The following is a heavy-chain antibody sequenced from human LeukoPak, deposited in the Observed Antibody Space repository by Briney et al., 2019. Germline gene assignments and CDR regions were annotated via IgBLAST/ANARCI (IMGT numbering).Heavy chain of an antibody. V-gene: IGHV1-2*02. CDR3: ARGPVVVNDAFDI. D-gene: IGHD2-2*01. CDR1: GYTFTGYY. Sequence: VASVKVSCKASGYTFTGYYMHWVRQAPGQGLEWMGWINPNSGGTNYAQKFQGRVTMTRDTSISTAYMELSRLRSDDTAVYYCARGPVVVNDAFDIWGQGTMVTVSS. J-gene: IGHJ3*02. CDR2: INPNSGGT.